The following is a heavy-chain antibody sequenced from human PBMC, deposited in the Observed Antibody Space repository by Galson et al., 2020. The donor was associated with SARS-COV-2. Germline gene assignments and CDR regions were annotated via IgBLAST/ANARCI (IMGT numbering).Heavy chain of an antibody. Sequence: SCAASGFTFSSYGMHWVRQAPGKGLEWVAVITYDGSNKYYADSVKGRFTISRDNSKNTLYLQMNSLRAEDTAVYYCAKDGDLTGYYWGARYGMDVWGQGTTVTVSS. CDR1: GFTFSSYG. J-gene: IGHJ6*02. CDR2: ITYDGSNK. D-gene: IGHD3-9*01. CDR3: AKDGDLTGYYWGARYGMDV. V-gene: IGHV3-30*18.